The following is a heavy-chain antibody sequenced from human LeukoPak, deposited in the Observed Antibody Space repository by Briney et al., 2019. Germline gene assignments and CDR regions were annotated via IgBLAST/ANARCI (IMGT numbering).Heavy chain of an antibody. D-gene: IGHD6-6*01. J-gene: IGHJ5*02. CDR3: GRDEEEYSSSSGGVGWFDP. CDR1: GGSLSAYY. V-gene: IGHV4-59*12. CDR2: ISYSGST. Sequence: PSETLSLTCTVSGGSLSAYYWSWIRQPPGKGLEWIGYISYSGSTKYNPSLKSRVTISVDTSKNQFSLNLSSVTPADTAVYYCGRDEEEYSSSSGGVGWFDPWGQGTLVTVSS.